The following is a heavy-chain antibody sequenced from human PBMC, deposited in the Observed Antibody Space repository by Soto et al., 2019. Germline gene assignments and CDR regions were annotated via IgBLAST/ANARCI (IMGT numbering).Heavy chain of an antibody. V-gene: IGHV4-30-2*01. CDR1: GGSISSGGYS. D-gene: IGHD3-3*01. J-gene: IGHJ5*02. CDR3: ARWSITIFGGSWFDP. Sequence: SETLSLTCAVSGGSISSGGYSWSWIRQPPGKGLEWIGYIYHSGSTNYNPSLKSRVTISVDRSKNQFSLKLSSVTAADTAVYYCARWSITIFGGSWFDPWGQGTLVTVSS. CDR2: IYHSGST.